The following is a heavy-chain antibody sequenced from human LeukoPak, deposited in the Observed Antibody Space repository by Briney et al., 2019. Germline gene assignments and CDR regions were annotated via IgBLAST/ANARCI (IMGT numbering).Heavy chain of an antibody. J-gene: IGHJ4*02. CDR2: INHSGST. CDR3: ARRLDYSSSWYSRQTFDY. V-gene: IGHV4-34*01. D-gene: IGHD6-13*01. CDR1: GGSFRGYY. Sequence: ETLSLTCAVYGGSFRGYYWSWIRQPPGKGLEWIGEINHSGSTNYNPSLKSRVTISVDTSKNQFSLKLSSVTAADTAVYYCARRLDYSSSWYSRQTFDYWGQGTLVTVSS.